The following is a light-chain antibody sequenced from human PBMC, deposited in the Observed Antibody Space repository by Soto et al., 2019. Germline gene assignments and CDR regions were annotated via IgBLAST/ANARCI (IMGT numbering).Light chain of an antibody. CDR3: GVWDSSSDQAV. CDR1: NIGSKS. Sequence: SYELTQPPSVSVAPGKTARITCGGNNIGSKSVHWYQQKPGQAPVLVIYYDSDRPSGIPERFSGSNSGNTATLTISRVEAGDEADYYWGVWDSSSDQAVFGGGTKLTVL. CDR2: YDS. J-gene: IGLJ2*01. V-gene: IGLV3-21*04.